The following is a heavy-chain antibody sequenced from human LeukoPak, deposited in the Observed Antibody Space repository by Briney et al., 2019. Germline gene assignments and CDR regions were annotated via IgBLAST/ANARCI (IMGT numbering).Heavy chain of an antibody. Sequence: SVKVSCKASGYTFTGYYMHWVRQAPGQGLEWMGWINPNSGGTNYAQKFQGRVTMTRDTSISTAYMELSRLRSDDTAVYYCARAGVWFGEITDYWGQGTLVTVSS. D-gene: IGHD3-10*01. CDR3: ARAGVWFGEITDY. CDR1: GYTFTGYY. V-gene: IGHV1-2*02. CDR2: INPNSGGT. J-gene: IGHJ4*02.